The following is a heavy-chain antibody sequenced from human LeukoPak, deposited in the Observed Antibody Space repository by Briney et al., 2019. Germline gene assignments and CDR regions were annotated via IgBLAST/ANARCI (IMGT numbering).Heavy chain of an antibody. CDR3: ARDRGYSGGLVDY. D-gene: IGHD5-18*01. CDR1: GGSISSYY. J-gene: IGHJ4*02. Sequence: SETLSLTCTVSGGSISSYYWSWIRQPPGKGLEWIGYIYYSGSTYYNPSLKSRVTISVDTSKNQFSLKLSSVTAADTAVYYCARDRGYSGGLVDYWGQGTLVTVSS. CDR2: IYYSGST. V-gene: IGHV4-59*06.